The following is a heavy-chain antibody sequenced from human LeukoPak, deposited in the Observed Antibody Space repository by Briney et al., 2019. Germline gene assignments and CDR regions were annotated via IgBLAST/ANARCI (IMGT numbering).Heavy chain of an antibody. CDR2: IYPGDSDT. V-gene: IGHV5-51*01. CDR3: ARRLRGRGYYFDY. Sequence: GESLQISCKGSGYGFNTYWIGWVRQMPGKGLEWMGIIYPGDSDTRYSPSFQGQVTISADKSISTAYLQWSSLKASDTAMYYCARRLRGRGYYFDYWGQGTLVTVSS. CDR1: GYGFNTYW. J-gene: IGHJ4*02. D-gene: IGHD3-3*01.